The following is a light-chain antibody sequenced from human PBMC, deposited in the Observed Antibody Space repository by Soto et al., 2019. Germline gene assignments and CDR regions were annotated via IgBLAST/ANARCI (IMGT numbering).Light chain of an antibody. CDR1: SGSFAGNS. Sequence: NFILTQPRSVSESPGKTVTISCTRDSGSFAGNSVQWYQQRPGSAPTTVIHEDDQRPSGVPNRFSGSIDTSSRSASLTISGLQSEDEADYYCQSYDTSDLVFGGGTKLTVL. V-gene: IGLV6-57*04. CDR3: QSYDTSDLV. J-gene: IGLJ2*01. CDR2: EDD.